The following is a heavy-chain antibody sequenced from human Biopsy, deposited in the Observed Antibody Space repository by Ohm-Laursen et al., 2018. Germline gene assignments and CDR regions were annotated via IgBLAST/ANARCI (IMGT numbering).Heavy chain of an antibody. Sequence: GSLRLSCTAFGFTYTTFAMSWVRQAPGKGPEWVSTISANGATSYYADSVKGRFTISRDNSKNTLYLQMNSVRADDTAIYYCAKGGSITIFGVVINNCFDPWGQGTRVTVSS. J-gene: IGHJ5*02. V-gene: IGHV3-23*01. CDR3: AKGGSITIFGVVINNCFDP. D-gene: IGHD3-3*01. CDR1: GFTYTTFA. CDR2: ISANGATS.